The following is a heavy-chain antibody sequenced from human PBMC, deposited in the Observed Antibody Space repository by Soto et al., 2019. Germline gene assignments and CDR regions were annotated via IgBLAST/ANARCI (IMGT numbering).Heavy chain of an antibody. CDR2: IYYSGSI. J-gene: IGHJ4*02. Sequence: SETLSLTCTVSGGSFSSYYWSWIRQPPGKGLEWIGYIYYSGSINYNPSLKSRVTISVDTSKNQFSLKLSSLTAAATAVYYCWRGRLYDFWSGYYYYFDYWGQGTLVTVSS. CDR1: GGSFSSYY. D-gene: IGHD3-3*01. V-gene: IGHV4-59*08. CDR3: WRGRLYDFWSGYYYYFDY.